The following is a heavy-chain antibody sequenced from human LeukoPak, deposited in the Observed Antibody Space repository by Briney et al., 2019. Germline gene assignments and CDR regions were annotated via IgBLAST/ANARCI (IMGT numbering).Heavy chain of an antibody. D-gene: IGHD2-2*01. J-gene: IGHJ3*02. CDR1: GGTFSSYA. V-gene: IGHV1-69*01. CDR2: IIPIFDTA. Sequence: ASVKVSCKASGGTFSSYAISWVRQAPGQGLEWMGGIIPIFDTANYAQKFQGRVTITADESTSTAYMELSSLRSEDTAVYYCARVLGIVVVPAADNDAFDIWGQGTMVTVSS. CDR3: ARVLGIVVVPAADNDAFDI.